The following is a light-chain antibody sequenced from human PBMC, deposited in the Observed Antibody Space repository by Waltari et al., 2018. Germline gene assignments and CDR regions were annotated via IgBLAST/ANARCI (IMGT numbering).Light chain of an antibody. J-gene: IGLJ1*01. CDR2: EVS. CDR3: SSYTTSTAPGV. Sequence: QSALTQPASVSGSPGQSITISCTGTSSDVGAYNFVSWYQQHPGKAPNLSIYEVSERPPGVSNRFSGSKSDNTASLTISGLQAEDEADYYCSSYTTSTAPGVFGAGTKVTVL. CDR1: SSDVGAYNF. V-gene: IGLV2-14*01.